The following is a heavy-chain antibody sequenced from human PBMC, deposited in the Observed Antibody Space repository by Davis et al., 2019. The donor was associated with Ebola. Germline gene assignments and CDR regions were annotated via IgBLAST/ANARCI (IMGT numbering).Heavy chain of an antibody. V-gene: IGHV1-69*06. D-gene: IGHD6-19*01. CDR1: GGSFDTYG. CDR3: ARDEPYTGGWYSGQYHYSMDV. Sequence: SVKVSCKASGGSFDTYGLSWVRLAPGRGLEWMGGIIPMFGTTDYAQRFQDRVTLSADKSTGTAFMELSGLRSEDSAIYYCARDEPYTGGWYSGQYHYSMDVWGQGTTVTVSS. CDR2: IIPMFGTT. J-gene: IGHJ6*02.